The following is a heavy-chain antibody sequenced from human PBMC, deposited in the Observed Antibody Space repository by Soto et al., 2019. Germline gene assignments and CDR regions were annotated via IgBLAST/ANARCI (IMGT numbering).Heavy chain of an antibody. CDR1: GFTFSSYA. J-gene: IGHJ4*02. D-gene: IGHD6-19*01. CDR3: ASEEGEQWLGD. CDR2: ISYDGSNK. V-gene: IGHV3-30-3*01. Sequence: QVQLVESGGGVVQPGRSLRLSCAASGFTFSSYAMHWVRQAPGKGLEWVAVISYDGSNKYYADSVKGRFTISRDNSKNPLYLQMNSLRAEDTAVYYCASEEGEQWLGDWGQGTLVTVSS.